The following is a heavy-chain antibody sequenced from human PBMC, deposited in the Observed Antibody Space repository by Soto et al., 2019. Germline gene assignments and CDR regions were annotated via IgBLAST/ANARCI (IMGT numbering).Heavy chain of an antibody. Sequence: EVELVESGGGLVQPGRPLRLSCAASGFIFAKYGMHWVRQVPGRGLEWVSGIGWKGDAIDYGASVKGRVTISRDNAKKSAYMQVNRQKPGVRALYYCVKFSSLNPRPDKVLVVWGEDTTVTVSS. CDR1: GFIFAKYG. V-gene: IGHV3-9*01. CDR3: VKFSSLNPRPDKVLVV. CDR2: IGWKGDAI. J-gene: IGHJ6*04.